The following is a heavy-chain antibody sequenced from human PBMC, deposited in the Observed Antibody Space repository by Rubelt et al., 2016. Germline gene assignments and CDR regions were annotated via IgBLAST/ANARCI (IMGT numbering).Heavy chain of an antibody. J-gene: IGHJ4*02. D-gene: IGHD1-26*01. Sequence: QVQLVQSGAEVKKPGASVKVSCKASGYTFTTYGINWVRQAPGQGLEWMGWISAYNGKTYHAPKAQGVGSMTTDTATSTAYMELRSLRSDDTAVYYWAREAYSGRYPLIDYWGQGTLVTVSS. CDR2: ISAYNGKT. CDR1: GYTFTTYG. V-gene: IGHV1-18*01. CDR3: AREAYSGRYPLIDY.